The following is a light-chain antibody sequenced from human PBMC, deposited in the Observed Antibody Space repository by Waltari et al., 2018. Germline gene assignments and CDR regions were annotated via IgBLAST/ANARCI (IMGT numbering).Light chain of an antibody. CDR2: HDS. CDR1: NIASKS. V-gene: IGLV3-21*03. Sequence: SYVLTQPPSVSVAPGKTARITCGGNNIASKSVHWYQQKPGQAPVLVVYHDSDRPSGIPERFSGSNSGNTATLTISRVEAGDEADYYCQVWDSSTDRVVFGGGTKLTVL. J-gene: IGLJ2*01. CDR3: QVWDSSTDRVV.